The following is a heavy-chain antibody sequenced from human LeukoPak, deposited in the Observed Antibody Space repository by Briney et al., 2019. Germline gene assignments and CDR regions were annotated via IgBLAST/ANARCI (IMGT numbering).Heavy chain of an antibody. CDR1: GFTFTSYN. CDR2: ISNDGSHE. CDR3: AKDPDSNYAP. V-gene: IGHV3-30*18. J-gene: IGHJ4*02. Sequence: PGKSLRLSCAASGFTFTSYNMHWVRQAPGKGLEWVALISNDGSHEYYSDSVKGRFSISRDNSKNTLYLQMNSLRGDDTAVYYCAKDPDSNYAPWGQGTLVTVSS. D-gene: IGHD4-11*01.